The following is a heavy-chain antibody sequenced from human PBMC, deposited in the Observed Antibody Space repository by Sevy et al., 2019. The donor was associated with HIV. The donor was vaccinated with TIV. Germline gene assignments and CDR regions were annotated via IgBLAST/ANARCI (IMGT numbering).Heavy chain of an antibody. Sequence: ASVKVSCKASGGTFSSYAISWVRQAPGQGLEWMGGIIPIFGTANYAQKFQGRVTITADKSMSTAYMELSSLRSEDTAVYYCARGSNDGDFRTFDYWGQGTLVTVSS. V-gene: IGHV1-69*06. CDR1: GGTFSSYA. J-gene: IGHJ4*02. CDR3: ARGSNDGDFRTFDY. D-gene: IGHD4-17*01. CDR2: IIPIFGTA.